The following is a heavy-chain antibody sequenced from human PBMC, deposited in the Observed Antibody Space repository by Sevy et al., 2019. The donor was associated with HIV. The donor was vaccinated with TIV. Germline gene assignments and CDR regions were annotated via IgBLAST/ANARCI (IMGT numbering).Heavy chain of an antibody. D-gene: IGHD5-12*01. CDR3: AGGGDTYVGIVATIKEDWFDP. Sequence: ASVKVSCKASGYTFTSYDINWVRQATGQGLEWMGWMNPNSGNTGYAQKFQGRVTMTRNTSISTAYMELSSLRSEDTAVYYCAGGGDTYVGIVATIKEDWFDPWGQGTLVTVSS. CDR2: MNPNSGNT. J-gene: IGHJ5*02. CDR1: GYTFTSYD. V-gene: IGHV1-8*01.